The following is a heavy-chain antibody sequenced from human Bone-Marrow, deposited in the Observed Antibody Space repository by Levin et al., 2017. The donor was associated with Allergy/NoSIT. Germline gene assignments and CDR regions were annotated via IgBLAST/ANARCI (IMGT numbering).Heavy chain of an antibody. D-gene: IGHD4-17*01. CDR2: VIYNGKKK. CDR1: GFTFSDYG. J-gene: IGHJ1*01. V-gene: IGHV3-30*18. CDR3: AKVVFGDSYFDQ. Sequence: GGSLRLSCEGSGFTFSDYGIHWVRRPPGKGLEWVAAVIYNGKKKYYADSVKGRFTISRDNSKRTVGLQMDNLKPEDTAIYYCAKVVFGDSYFDQWGQGALVSVSS.